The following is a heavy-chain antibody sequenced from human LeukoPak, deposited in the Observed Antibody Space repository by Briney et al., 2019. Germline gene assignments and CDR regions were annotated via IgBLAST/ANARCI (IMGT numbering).Heavy chain of an antibody. D-gene: IGHD5-24*01. V-gene: IGHV3-23*01. Sequence: GGSLRLSCAASGFTFRTYAMSWVRQAPGKGLEWVSAVSGSGDSTFYADSVRGRFTISRDNSNNMLYLQMNSLSVEDTAIYYCAKDAVRGDGYWEFDYWGQGTLVTVSS. CDR1: GFTFRTYA. CDR3: AKDAVRGDGYWEFDY. J-gene: IGHJ4*02. CDR2: VSGSGDST.